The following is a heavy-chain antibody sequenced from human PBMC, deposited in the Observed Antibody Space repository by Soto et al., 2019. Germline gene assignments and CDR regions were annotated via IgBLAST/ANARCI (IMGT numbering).Heavy chain of an antibody. V-gene: IGHV1-8*01. CDR1: GYTFTSYD. CDR3: YRWEPANYDYVWGEDAFDI. CDR2: MNPNSGNT. Sequence: ASVKVSCKASGYTFTSYDINWVRQATGQGLEWMGWMNPNSGNTGYAQKFQGRVTMTRNTSISTAYMELSSLRSEDTAVYYCYRWEPANYDYVWGEDAFDIWGQGTMVTVSS. J-gene: IGHJ3*02. D-gene: IGHD3-16*01.